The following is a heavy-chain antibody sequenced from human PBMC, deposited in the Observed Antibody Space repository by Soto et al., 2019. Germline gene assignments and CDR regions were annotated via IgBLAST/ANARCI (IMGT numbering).Heavy chain of an antibody. V-gene: IGHV3-74*01. CDR3: ARVAY. CDR1: GFTFTTYW. Sequence: GGSLRLSCAASGFTFTTYWMHWVRQAPGKGLVWVSRINSDGSRTNSADSVKGRFTISRDNAKNTLYLQMNSLRAEDTAVYYCARVAYWGPGTQVTVSS. J-gene: IGHJ4*02. CDR2: INSDGSRT.